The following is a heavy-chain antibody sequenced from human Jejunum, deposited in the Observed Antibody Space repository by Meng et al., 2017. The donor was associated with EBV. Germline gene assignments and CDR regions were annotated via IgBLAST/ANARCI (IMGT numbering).Heavy chain of an antibody. CDR1: GFSLSTSGVG. J-gene: IGHJ4*02. V-gene: IGHV2-5*02. CDR3: ARRYGDYVRYFDS. Sequence: QIPLKDSGPTLGKPTETPPLTCTVSGFSLSTSGVGVGWIRQPPGKALEWLAHIYWDENKRYSTSLRSRLSIMKDTSKSQVVLTMTNMDPVDTATYYCARRYGDYVRYFDSWGQGILVTVSS. D-gene: IGHD4-17*01. CDR2: IYWDENK.